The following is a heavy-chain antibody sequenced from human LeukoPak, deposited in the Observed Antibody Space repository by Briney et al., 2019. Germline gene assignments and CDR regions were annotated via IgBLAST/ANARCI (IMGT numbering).Heavy chain of an antibody. Sequence: GGSLRLSCAAPGFTLSTYWMSWVRQAPGKGLEWVANIKQDGSEKYYVDSVKGRFTISRDNAKNSLYLQMNSLRAEDTAVYYCARYRGGGHFDNWGQGTLVTVSS. CDR1: GFTLSTYW. CDR3: ARYRGGGHFDN. CDR2: IKQDGSEK. V-gene: IGHV3-7*01. J-gene: IGHJ4*02. D-gene: IGHD3-16*01.